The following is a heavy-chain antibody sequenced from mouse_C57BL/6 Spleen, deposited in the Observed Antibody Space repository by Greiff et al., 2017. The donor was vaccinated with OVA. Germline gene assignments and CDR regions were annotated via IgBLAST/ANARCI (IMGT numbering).Heavy chain of an antibody. Sequence: VQLQQSGPELVKPGASVKISCKASGYTFTDYYMNWVKQSHGKSLEWIGDINPNNGGTSYNQKFKGKATLTVDKSSSTAYMELRSLTSEDSAVSSCARWGLGWYFDVWGTGPTVTVSS. CDR2: INPNNGGT. J-gene: IGHJ1*03. CDR3: ARWGLGWYFDV. CDR1: GYTFTDYY. V-gene: IGHV1-26*01. D-gene: IGHD2-13*01.